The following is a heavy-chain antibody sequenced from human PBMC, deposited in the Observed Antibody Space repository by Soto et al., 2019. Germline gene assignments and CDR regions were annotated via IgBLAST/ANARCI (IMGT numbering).Heavy chain of an antibody. CDR3: AKDVEGGSLFRGAFDY. J-gene: IGHJ4*02. Sequence: GSLRLSCVASRFTFTSYAMSWVRQAPGKGLEWVAAISASGGATIHADSVKGRLTISRDNSKNTLYLQMNSLRAEDTAVYYCAKDVEGGSLFRGAFDYWGQGTQVTVSS. CDR1: RFTFTSYA. D-gene: IGHD1-26*01. CDR2: ISASGGAT. V-gene: IGHV3-23*01.